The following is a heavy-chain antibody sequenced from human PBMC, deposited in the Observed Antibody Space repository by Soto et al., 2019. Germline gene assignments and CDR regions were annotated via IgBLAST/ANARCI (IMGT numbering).Heavy chain of an antibody. D-gene: IGHD3-16*01. CDR3: ARVLTGYYYYGMDV. V-gene: IGHV4-31*03. Sequence: SETLSLTCTVSGGSVSSGSYYWSWIRQHPGKGLEWIGYVYYSGSTYYNPSLESRVFISVDTSKNQFSLKLTSVTAADTAVYYCARVLTGYYYYGMDVWGQGTTVTVSS. J-gene: IGHJ6*02. CDR2: VYYSGST. CDR1: GGSVSSGSYY.